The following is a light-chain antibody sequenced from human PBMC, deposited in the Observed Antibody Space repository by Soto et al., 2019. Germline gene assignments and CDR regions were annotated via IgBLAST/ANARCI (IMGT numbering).Light chain of an antibody. CDR3: HSYTSSGTGV. CDR2: DVI. Sequence: QSALTQPASVSGSPGQSITISCTGTSSDIGGYNYVSWYQQHPAKAPKLMIYDVINRPSGVSNRFSGSKSGNTASLTISGLLTEDEADYYCHSYTSSGTGVFGGGTKLTVL. J-gene: IGLJ2*01. CDR1: SSDIGGYNY. V-gene: IGLV2-14*03.